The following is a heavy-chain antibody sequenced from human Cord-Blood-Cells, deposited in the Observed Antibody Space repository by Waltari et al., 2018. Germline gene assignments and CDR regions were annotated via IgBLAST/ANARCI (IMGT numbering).Heavy chain of an antibody. Sequence: QVQLQQWGAGLLKPSETLSLTCAVYGGSFSGYYWSCIRQPPGKGLEWIGEINHSGSTNYNPSLKSRDTISVDTSKNQFSLKLSSVTAADTAVYYCARGPRGSGRYYFDYWGQGTLVTVSS. D-gene: IGHD3-10*01. V-gene: IGHV4-34*01. J-gene: IGHJ4*02. CDR2: INHSGST. CDR1: GGSFSGYY. CDR3: ARGPRGSGRYYFDY.